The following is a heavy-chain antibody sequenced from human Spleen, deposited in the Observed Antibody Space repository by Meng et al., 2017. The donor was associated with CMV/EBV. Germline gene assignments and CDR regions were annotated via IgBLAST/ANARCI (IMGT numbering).Heavy chain of an antibody. CDR3: ARIGFCSGTTCYTGDYSSRHFDY. Sequence: IRWVRQAPGQGLEWMGGIIPIFGTANYAQKFQGRITITTDESRSTAYMELSSLRSEDTAVYYCARIGFCSGTTCYTGDYSSRHFDYWGQGTLVTVSS. V-gene: IGHV1-69*05. CDR2: IIPIFGTA. D-gene: IGHD2-2*02. J-gene: IGHJ4*02.